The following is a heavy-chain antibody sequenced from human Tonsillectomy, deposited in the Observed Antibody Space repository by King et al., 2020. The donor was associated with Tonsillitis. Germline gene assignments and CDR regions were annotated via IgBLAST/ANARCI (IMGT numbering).Heavy chain of an antibody. V-gene: IGHV4-39*01. CDR2: IYYSGST. CDR3: ARRAVLIVYAIHYYYGMDV. Sequence: MQLQESGPGLVKPSETLSLTCTVSGGSISSSSYYWGWIRQPPGKGLEWIGSIYYSGSTYYNPSLKSRVTISVETSKNQFSLKLSPVTAADTAVYYFARRAVLIVYAIHYYYGMDVWGQGTTVTVSS. D-gene: IGHD2-8*01. CDR1: GGSISSSSYY. J-gene: IGHJ6*02.